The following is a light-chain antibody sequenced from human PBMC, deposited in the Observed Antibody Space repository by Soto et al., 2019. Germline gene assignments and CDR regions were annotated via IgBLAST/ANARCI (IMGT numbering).Light chain of an antibody. J-gene: IGKJ1*01. CDR1: QDISRN. V-gene: IGKV1-12*01. CDR3: QQAHNFPPT. CDR2: AAA. Sequence: QMTQTPCSVSASVGGTGTITCRASQDISRNLAWYQQRPGKAPNLLIYAAASLQSGVPSRFSGSGSGTEFTLTISSLQPEDFATYYCQQAHNFPPTFGLGTKVDI.